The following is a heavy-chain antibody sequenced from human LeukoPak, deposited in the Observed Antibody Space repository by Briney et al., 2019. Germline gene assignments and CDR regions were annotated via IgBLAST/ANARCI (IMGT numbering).Heavy chain of an antibody. CDR3: ARRVLIRTNWFDC. J-gene: IGHJ5*01. Sequence: GGSLRLSCAASGFTSSTYAMSWVRQAPGKGLEWVSTISDSGSYTYYADSVKGRFTISRDNSKNTLYLQMNSLRPDDTAVYYCARRVLIRTNWFDCWGRGTLVTVSS. D-gene: IGHD2/OR15-2a*01. CDR2: ISDSGSYT. CDR1: GFTSSTYA. V-gene: IGHV3-23*01.